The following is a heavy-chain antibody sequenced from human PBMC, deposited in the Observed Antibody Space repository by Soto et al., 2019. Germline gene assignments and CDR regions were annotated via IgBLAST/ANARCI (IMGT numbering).Heavy chain of an antibody. CDR1: GGSFSGYY. CDR2: INHSGST. CDR3: ARAGKYYYDSSGYYNFDY. V-gene: IGHV4-34*01. Sequence: SETLSLTCAVYGGSFSGYYWSWLRQPPGKGLEWIGEINHSGSTNYNPSLKSRATISVDTSKNQFSLKLSSVTAADTAVYYCARAGKYYYDSSGYYNFDYWGQGTLVTVSS. J-gene: IGHJ4*02. D-gene: IGHD3-22*01.